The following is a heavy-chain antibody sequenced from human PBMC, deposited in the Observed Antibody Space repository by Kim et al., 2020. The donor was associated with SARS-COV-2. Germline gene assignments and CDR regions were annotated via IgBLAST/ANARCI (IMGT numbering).Heavy chain of an antibody. Sequence: GGSLRLSCAASGFTFSSYGMHWVRQAPGKGLEWVAVISYDGSNKYYADSVKGRFTISRDNSKNTLYLQMNSLRAEDTAVYYCAKGQLDNYDFWSGYYMGDYYYYYGMDVWGQGTTVTVSS. V-gene: IGHV3-30*18. CDR1: GFTFSSYG. J-gene: IGHJ6*02. D-gene: IGHD3-3*01. CDR3: AKGQLDNYDFWSGYYMGDYYYYYGMDV. CDR2: ISYDGSNK.